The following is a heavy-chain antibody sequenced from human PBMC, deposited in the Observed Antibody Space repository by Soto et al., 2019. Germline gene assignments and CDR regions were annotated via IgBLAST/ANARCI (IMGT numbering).Heavy chain of an antibody. CDR1: GGTFSSYA. V-gene: IGHV1-69*12. CDR3: ARDRRVVPAATVQYYYYGMDV. Sequence: QVQLVQSGAEVKKPGSSVKVSCKASGGTFSSYAISWVRQAPGQGLEWMGGIIPIFGTANYAQKFQGRVTITADESTSTAYMALSSMRSEDTAVYHCARDRRVVPAATVQYYYYGMDVWGQGLTVTVSS. CDR2: IIPIFGTA. J-gene: IGHJ6*02. D-gene: IGHD2-2*01.